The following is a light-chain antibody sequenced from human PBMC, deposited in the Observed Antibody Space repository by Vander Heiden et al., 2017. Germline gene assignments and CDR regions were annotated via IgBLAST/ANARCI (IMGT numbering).Light chain of an antibody. J-gene: IGKJ4*01. CDR1: QSVLYSSNNKNY. CDR3: QPSNT. V-gene: IGKV4-1*01. CDR2: WAS. Sequence: DIVMTQSPDSLAVSLGERATINCKSSQSVLYSSNNKNYLAWDQQKPGQPPKLRIYWASNRESGVNDRFSGSGSGTDFTRTRSSMQADDVEGYDGQPSNTFGGGTKVDIK.